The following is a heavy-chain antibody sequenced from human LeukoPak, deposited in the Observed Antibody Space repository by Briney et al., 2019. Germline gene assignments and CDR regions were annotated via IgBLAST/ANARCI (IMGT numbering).Heavy chain of an antibody. J-gene: IGHJ3*02. CDR2: ISWDSDNS. CDR1: GFALDDYA. Sequence: GKSLRLSCAASGFALDDYAMHWVRQAPGKGLEWVSSISWDSDNSVYADSVKGRFTISRDNAKNSLYLQMNSLTPEDTALYYCIKDLRLDLHLDTFEIWGQGTMVTVSS. V-gene: IGHV3-9*01. D-gene: IGHD1-7*01. CDR3: IKDLRLDLHLDTFEI.